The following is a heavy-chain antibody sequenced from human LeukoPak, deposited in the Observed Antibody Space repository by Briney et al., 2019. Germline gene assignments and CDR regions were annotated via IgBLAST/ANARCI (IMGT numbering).Heavy chain of an antibody. D-gene: IGHD6-6*01. J-gene: IGHJ6*02. CDR3: ARQPYSIAGRPNYYYYYGMDV. CDR1: GFTLSSYW. V-gene: IGHV3-48*04. CDR2: ISSSGSTI. Sequence: GGSLRLSCAASGFTLSSYWMHWVRQAPGKGLEWVSYISSSGSTIYADSVKGRFTISRDNAKNSLYLQMNSLRAEDTAVYYCARQPYSIAGRPNYYYYYGMDVWGQGTTVTVSS.